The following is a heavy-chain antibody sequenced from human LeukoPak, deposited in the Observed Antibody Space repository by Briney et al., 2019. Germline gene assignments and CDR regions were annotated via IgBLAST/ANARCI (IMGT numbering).Heavy chain of an antibody. CDR2: ISAYSGNT. J-gene: IGHJ6*02. CDR1: GYTFISYG. Sequence: ASVKVSCKPSGYTFISYGITWVRQAPGQGREWMGWISAYSGNTNYAPNLQGRVTMTTDTSTSTAYMELRSLRSDDTAVYCARVTGQGSGSYFWGQGNTVTVSS. D-gene: IGHD3-10*01. V-gene: IGHV1-18*01. CDR3: ARVTGQGSGSYF.